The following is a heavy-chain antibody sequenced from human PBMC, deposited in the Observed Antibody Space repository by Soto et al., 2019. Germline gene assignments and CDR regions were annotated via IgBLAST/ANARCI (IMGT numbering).Heavy chain of an antibody. CDR3: ATVHNTSRSFDY. CDR1: GFSLTTYA. Sequence: GGSLRLSCAASGFSLTTYAMSWVRQAPGKGLEWVSTTGISGRTTYYADSVKGRFTVSRDDSKNTLDLQMSSLRAEDTAVYYCATVHNTSRSFDYWGQGTLVTV. D-gene: IGHD1-20*01. CDR2: TGISGRTT. J-gene: IGHJ4*02. V-gene: IGHV3-23*01.